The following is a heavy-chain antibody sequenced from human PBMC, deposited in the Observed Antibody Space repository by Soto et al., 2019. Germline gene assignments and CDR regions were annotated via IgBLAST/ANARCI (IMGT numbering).Heavy chain of an antibody. J-gene: IGHJ6*02. V-gene: IGHV1-69*13. CDR3: SRRYSSSWYANYYGMDV. CDR1: GGTFSSYA. Sequence: SVKVSCKASGGTFSSYAISWVRQAPGQGLEWMGGIIPIFGTANYAQKFQGRVTITADESTSTAYMELSSLRSEDTAVYYCSRRYSSSWYANYYGMDVWGQGTTVTVSS. D-gene: IGHD6-13*01. CDR2: IIPIFGTA.